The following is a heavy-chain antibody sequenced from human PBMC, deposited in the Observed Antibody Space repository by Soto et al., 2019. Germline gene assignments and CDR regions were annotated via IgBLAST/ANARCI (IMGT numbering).Heavy chain of an antibody. J-gene: IGHJ3*02. V-gene: IGHV3-23*01. CDR3: AKFGGVVCSGGSCYGHTDPERNHDAFDI. CDR2: ISGSGGST. D-gene: IGHD2-15*01. CDR1: GFTFSSYA. Sequence: GGSLRLSCAASGFTFSSYAMSWVRQAPGKGLEWVSAISGSGGSTYYADSVKGRFTISRDNSKNTLYLQMNSLRAEDTAVYYCAKFGGVVCSGGSCYGHTDPERNHDAFDIWGQGTMVTVSS.